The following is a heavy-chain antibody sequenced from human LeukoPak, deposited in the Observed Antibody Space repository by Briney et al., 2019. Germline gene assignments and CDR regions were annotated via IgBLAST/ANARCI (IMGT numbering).Heavy chain of an antibody. CDR2: INPNSGDP. V-gene: IGHV1-2*02. CDR3: ARGMDCSGGSCYYYYYMDG. J-gene: IGHJ6*03. CDR1: GYAFTAYY. Sequence: ASVKVSCKASGYAFTAYYLHWVRQAPGQGLEWMGWINPNSGDPNYAQNFQGRVTITRDTSGSTVYMELNRLRSDDTAVYYCARGMDCSGGSCYYYYYMDGWGKGTTVTASS. D-gene: IGHD2-15*01.